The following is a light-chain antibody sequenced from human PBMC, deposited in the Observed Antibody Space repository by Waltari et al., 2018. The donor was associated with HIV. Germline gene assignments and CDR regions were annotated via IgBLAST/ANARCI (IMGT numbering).Light chain of an antibody. V-gene: IGLV2-23*02. J-gene: IGLJ3*02. CDR1: SSDVGAYNL. CDR3: CSYVSEIVPCV. Sequence: QTALTQPASVSGSPGQSITISCTGTSSDVGAYNLVSWYQQHPGKAPRLIIYDVSERPAGGSNRVTGSKSGNTASLTISGLQAEDEADYYCCSYVSEIVPCVFGGGTKLTVL. CDR2: DVS.